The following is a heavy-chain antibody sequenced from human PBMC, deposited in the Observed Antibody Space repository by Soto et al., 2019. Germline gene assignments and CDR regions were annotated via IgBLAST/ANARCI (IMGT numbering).Heavy chain of an antibody. CDR1: GGTFSSYT. Sequence: QVQLVQSGAEVKKPGSSVKVSCKASGGTFSSYTISWVRQAPGQGLEWMGRIIPILGIANYAQKFQGRVTITAGKSASTAYMELSSLRSEDTAVYYCARDWDCSSTSCPADYWGQGTLVTVSS. J-gene: IGHJ4*02. D-gene: IGHD2-2*01. V-gene: IGHV1-69*08. CDR3: ARDWDCSSTSCPADY. CDR2: IIPILGIA.